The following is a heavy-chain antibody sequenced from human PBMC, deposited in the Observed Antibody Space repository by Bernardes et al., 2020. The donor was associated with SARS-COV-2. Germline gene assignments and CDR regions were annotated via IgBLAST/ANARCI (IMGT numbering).Heavy chain of an antibody. CDR2: ISGSGSRT. D-gene: IGHD6-13*01. V-gene: IGHV3-23*01. CDR1: GFPFSSYA. J-gene: IGHJ4*02. Sequence: GGSLRLSCAASGFPFSSYAMGWVRQSPGKGLDWVSTISGSGSRTYYADSVKGRFTISRDNSKNTLILQMNSLRVEDTAVYYCAREYSSSWDVEYFDYWGQGTLVTVSS. CDR3: AREYSSSWDVEYFDY.